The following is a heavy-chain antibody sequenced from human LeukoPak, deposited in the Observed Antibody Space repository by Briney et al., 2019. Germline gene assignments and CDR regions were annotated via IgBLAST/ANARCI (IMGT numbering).Heavy chain of an antibody. Sequence: GASVKVSRKASGYTFTSYYMHWVRQAPGQGLEWMGWINPNSGGTNYAQKFQGRVTMTRDTSISTAYMELSRLRSDDTAVYYCASGNYYDSSGYPSTWGQGTLVTVSS. V-gene: IGHV1-2*02. J-gene: IGHJ5*02. CDR3: ASGNYYDSSGYPST. D-gene: IGHD3-22*01. CDR2: INPNSGGT. CDR1: GYTFTSYY.